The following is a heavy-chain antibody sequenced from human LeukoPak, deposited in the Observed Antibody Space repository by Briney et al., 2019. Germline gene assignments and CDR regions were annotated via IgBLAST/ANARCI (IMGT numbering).Heavy chain of an antibody. CDR2: IGTAGDT. CDR1: GFTFSSSN. Sequence: GGSLRLSCAASGFTFSSSNMHWVRQPTGKGLEWVSAIGTAGDTYYPGSVKGRFTISRENAKNSVYLQMNSLRAGDTAVYYCARLRSAAFDIWGQGTMVTVSS. V-gene: IGHV3-13*01. CDR3: ARLRSAAFDI. J-gene: IGHJ3*02.